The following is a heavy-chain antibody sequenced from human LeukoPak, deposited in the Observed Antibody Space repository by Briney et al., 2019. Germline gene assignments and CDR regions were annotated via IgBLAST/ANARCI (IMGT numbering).Heavy chain of an antibody. Sequence: SETLSLTCSVSGGSISSYYWSWIRQPPGKGLEWIGHIYYSGSTNYNPSLKSRVTISVDTSKNQFLLELSSVTAADTAMYYCARHSPAGSGSDRRPFDYWGQGTLVTVPS. CDR1: GGSISSYY. CDR2: IYYSGST. D-gene: IGHD3-10*01. J-gene: IGHJ4*02. V-gene: IGHV4-59*08. CDR3: ARHSPAGSGSDRRPFDY.